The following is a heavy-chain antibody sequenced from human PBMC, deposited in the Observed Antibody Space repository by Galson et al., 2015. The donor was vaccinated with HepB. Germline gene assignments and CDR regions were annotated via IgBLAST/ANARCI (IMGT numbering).Heavy chain of an antibody. J-gene: IGHJ5*02. CDR2: IRYDGSNK. V-gene: IGHV3-30*02. D-gene: IGHD1-26*01. Sequence: SLRLSCAASGFTFSSYGMHWVRQAPGKGLEWVAFIRYDGSNKYYADSVKGRFTISRDNSKNTLYLQMNSLRAEDTAVYYCAKDWVYSGSYANRFDPWGQGTLVTVSS. CDR3: AKDWVYSGSYANRFDP. CDR1: GFTFSSYG.